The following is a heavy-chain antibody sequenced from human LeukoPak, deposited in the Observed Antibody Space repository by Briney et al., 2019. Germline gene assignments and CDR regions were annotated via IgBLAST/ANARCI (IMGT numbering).Heavy chain of an antibody. CDR2: INPSGGNT. V-gene: IGHV3-23*01. CDR3: AKKSALGFDY. D-gene: IGHD6-13*01. Sequence: GGSLRLSCAASGFTFSSYAMSWVRQAPGKGLEWVSAINPSGGNTYYADSVKGRFNISRDNSKSTLYLQMNSLRGEDTAVYYCAKKSALGFDYWGQGTPVTVSS. CDR1: GFTFSSYA. J-gene: IGHJ4*02.